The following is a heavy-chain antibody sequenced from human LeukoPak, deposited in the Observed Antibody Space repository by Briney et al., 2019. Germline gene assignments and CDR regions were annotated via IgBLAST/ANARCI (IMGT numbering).Heavy chain of an antibody. CDR2: LWYDGSNK. V-gene: IGHV3-33*01. D-gene: IGHD3-3*01. CDR3: ARDYDFWSGYLHYYGMDV. CDR1: GFTFSSYG. Sequence: PGRSLRLSCAASGFTFSSYGMHWVRQGPGKGLEWVAVLWYDGSNKYYADSVKGRFTISRDNSKNTLYLQMNSLRAEDTAVYYCARDYDFWSGYLHYYGMDVWGQGTTVTVSS. J-gene: IGHJ6*02.